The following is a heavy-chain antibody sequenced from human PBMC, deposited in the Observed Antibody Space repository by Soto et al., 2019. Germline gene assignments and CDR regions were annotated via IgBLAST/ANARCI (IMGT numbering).Heavy chain of an antibody. CDR3: TTNFYSDYGMDV. D-gene: IGHD4-4*01. CDR2: IKSKSDGGTT. CDR1: GITFRKAW. J-gene: IGHJ6*02. V-gene: IGHV3-15*01. Sequence: GGSLRPSCAASGITFRKAWVNWVRQSPGKGLEWVGRIKSKSDGGTTDYAAPVKGRFTISRDDSENTLCLQMNSLKTEDTAVYYCTTNFYSDYGMDVWGQGTTVTV.